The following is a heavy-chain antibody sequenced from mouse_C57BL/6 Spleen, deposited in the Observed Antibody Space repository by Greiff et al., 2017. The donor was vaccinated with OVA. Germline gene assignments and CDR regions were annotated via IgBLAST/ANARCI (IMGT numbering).Heavy chain of an antibody. V-gene: IGHV5-17*01. CDR1: GFTFSDYG. CDR3: ARAYDYAMDY. Sequence: EVQLKESGGGLVKPGGSLKLSCAASGFTFSDYGMHWVRQAPEKGLEWVAYISSGSSTIYYADTVKGRFTISRDNAKNTLFLQMTSLRSEDTAMYYCARAYDYAMDYWGQGTSVTVSS. CDR2: ISSGSSTI. J-gene: IGHJ4*01. D-gene: IGHD2-3*01.